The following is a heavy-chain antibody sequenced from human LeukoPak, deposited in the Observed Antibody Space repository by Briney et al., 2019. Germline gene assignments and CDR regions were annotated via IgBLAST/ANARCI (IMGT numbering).Heavy chain of an antibody. CDR2: IWCDGSNK. V-gene: IGHV3-33*01. Sequence: RPGGSLRLSCAASGFTFSSYGMHWVRQAPGKGLEWVAVIWCDGSNKYYADSVKGRFTISRDNSKNTLYLQMNSLRAEDTAVYYCARDDYGDYPRSIYYYGMDVWGQGTTVTVSS. D-gene: IGHD4-17*01. J-gene: IGHJ6*02. CDR1: GFTFSSYG. CDR3: ARDDYGDYPRSIYYYGMDV.